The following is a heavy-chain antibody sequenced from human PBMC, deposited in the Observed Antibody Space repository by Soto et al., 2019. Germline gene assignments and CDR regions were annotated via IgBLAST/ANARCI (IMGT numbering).Heavy chain of an antibody. CDR1: GFNFRSKD. D-gene: IGHD3-3*01. CDR2: IRNDGSVK. J-gene: IGHJ4*02. V-gene: IGHV3-33*01. CDR3: ASKTIDDFDY. Sequence: GGSLRLSCEASGFNFRSKDMHWVRQAPGKGLDWVATIRNDGSVKDYADSVKGRFTISRDNSKNTLYLEMNTLRAADTALYYCASKTIDDFDYWGQGTLVTVSS.